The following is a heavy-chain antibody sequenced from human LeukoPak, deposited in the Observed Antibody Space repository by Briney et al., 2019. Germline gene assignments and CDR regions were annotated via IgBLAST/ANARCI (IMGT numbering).Heavy chain of an antibody. CDR2: ISAYNGNT. J-gene: IGHJ4*02. D-gene: IGHD6-19*01. V-gene: IGHV1-18*01. Sequence: EASVKVSCKASGYTFTSYGISWVRQAPGQGLEWMGWISAYNGNTNYAQKLQGRVTMTTGTSTSTAYMELRSLRSDDTAVYYCARGPGIAVAGSNWYWGQGTLVTVSS. CDR3: ARGPGIAVAGSNWY. CDR1: GYTFTSYG.